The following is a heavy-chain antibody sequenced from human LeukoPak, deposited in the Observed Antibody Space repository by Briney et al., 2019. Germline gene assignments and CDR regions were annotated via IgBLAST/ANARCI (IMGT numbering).Heavy chain of an antibody. J-gene: IGHJ4*02. D-gene: IGHD6-6*01. CDR3: AKAGSSSSGFDY. Sequence: GGSLRLSCAASGFTFSSYAMNWVRQAPGKGLEWVSTISGSDASTYYADSVKGRFTISRDNSKNTLYLQMNSLRAEDTAVYYCAKAGSSSSGFDYWGQGTLVTVSS. CDR2: ISGSDAST. CDR1: GFTFSSYA. V-gene: IGHV3-23*01.